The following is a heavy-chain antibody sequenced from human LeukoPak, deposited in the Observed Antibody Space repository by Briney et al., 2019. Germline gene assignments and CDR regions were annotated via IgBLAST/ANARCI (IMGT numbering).Heavy chain of an antibody. D-gene: IGHD5-24*01. J-gene: IGHJ4*02. CDR1: GYSFTTYW. CDR3: ARLRGGDGYNTYYFDY. V-gene: IGHV5-51*01. Sequence: GESLKISCKGSGYSFTTYWIAWVRQMPGKGLEWMGIIYPGDSDTTYSPSFQGQVTISADRSISTAYLQWSSLKASDTAMYYCARLRGGDGYNTYYFDYWGRGTLVTVSS. CDR2: IYPGDSDT.